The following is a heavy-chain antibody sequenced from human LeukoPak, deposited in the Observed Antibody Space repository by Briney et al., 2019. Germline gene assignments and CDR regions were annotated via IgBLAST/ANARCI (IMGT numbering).Heavy chain of an antibody. CDR3: ARDLGQYYDTSDNWFDP. CDR1: GFTFSNYW. Sequence: GGSLRLSCAASGFTFSNYWMHWVRQAPGKGLVWVSRINSDGINTSYADSVKGRFTISRDNAKNTRNLQMNSLRAEDTAVYYCARDLGQYYDTSDNWFDPWGQGTLVTVSS. CDR2: INSDGINT. J-gene: IGHJ5*02. D-gene: IGHD3-22*01. V-gene: IGHV3-74*01.